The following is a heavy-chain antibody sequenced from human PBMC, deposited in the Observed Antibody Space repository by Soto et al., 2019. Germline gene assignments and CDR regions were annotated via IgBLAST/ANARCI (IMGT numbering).Heavy chain of an antibody. CDR2: IYYSGST. D-gene: IGHD2-2*01. CDR1: GGSISSYY. V-gene: IGHV4-59*08. J-gene: IGHJ6*03. CDR3: ARQGFCSSTSCGGYYYYMDV. Sequence: SETLSLTCTVSGGSISSYYWSWIRQPPGKGLEWIGYIYYSGSTNYNPSLKSRVTISVDTSKNQFSLKLSSVTAADMAVYYCARQGFCSSTSCGGYYYYMDVWGKGTTVTVSS.